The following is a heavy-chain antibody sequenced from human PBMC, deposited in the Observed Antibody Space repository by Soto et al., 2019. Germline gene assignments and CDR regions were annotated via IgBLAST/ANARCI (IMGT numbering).Heavy chain of an antibody. CDR3: ASSIPLVVAATLPNFDY. J-gene: IGHJ4*02. CDR1: GGSISSSSYY. D-gene: IGHD2-15*01. V-gene: IGHV4-39*01. CDR2: IYYSGST. Sequence: QLQLQESGPGLVKPSETLSLTCTVSGGSISSSSYYWGWIRQPPGKGLEWIGSIYYSGSTYYNPSLKSRVTISVDTSKNQFSLKLSSVTAADTSVYYCASSIPLVVAATLPNFDYWGQGTLVTVSS.